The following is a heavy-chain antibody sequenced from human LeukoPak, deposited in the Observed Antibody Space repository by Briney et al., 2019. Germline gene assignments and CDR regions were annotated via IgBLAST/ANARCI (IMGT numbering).Heavy chain of an antibody. CDR3: ARESHEGATRAYNWFDP. V-gene: IGHV3-30-3*01. J-gene: IGHJ5*02. Sequence: GGSLRLSCAATGFTFDTFAMHWVRQAPGKGLEWLGLISYDGDKQIYPASVKGRFSFSRDNSNNTLYLQMNNLRPEDTALYYCARESHEGATRAYNWFDPWGQGTLVSVSS. D-gene: IGHD1-26*01. CDR2: ISYDGDKQ. CDR1: GFTFDTFA.